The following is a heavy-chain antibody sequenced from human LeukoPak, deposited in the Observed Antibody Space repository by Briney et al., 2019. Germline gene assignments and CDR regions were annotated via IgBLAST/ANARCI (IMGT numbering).Heavy chain of an antibody. D-gene: IGHD3-10*01. CDR3: TRDTFGARDS. V-gene: IGHV3-74*01. CDR2: INEDGSST. Sequence: GGSLILSCAASGYTFSTYWMHWVRHGPGKGLVWVARINEDGSSTSYAESVRGRFTISRDNGKDTLYLQMNSLRAEDTAVYYCTRDTFGARDSWGQGTLVTVSS. J-gene: IGHJ4*02. CDR1: GYTFSTYW.